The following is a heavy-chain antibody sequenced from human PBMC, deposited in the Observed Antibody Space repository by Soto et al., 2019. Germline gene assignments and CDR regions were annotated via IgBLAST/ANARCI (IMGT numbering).Heavy chain of an antibody. V-gene: IGHV3-23*01. CDR3: ASRPSAVVYHAAFDY. CDR2: ITGSVDST. D-gene: IGHD6-25*01. CDR1: GFTFKSYA. Sequence: PWGSLRLSCAASGFTFKSYAVSWVRQAPGKGLEWVSVITGSVDSTYYVDSVRGRFTVSRDNAKNSLFLQMNSLRAEDTAVYYCASRPSAVVYHAAFDYWGQGSLVTVSS. J-gene: IGHJ4*02.